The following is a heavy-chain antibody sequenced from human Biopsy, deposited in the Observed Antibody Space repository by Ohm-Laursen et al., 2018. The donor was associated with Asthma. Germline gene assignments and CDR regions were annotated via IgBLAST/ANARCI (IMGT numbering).Heavy chain of an antibody. CDR3: ARGYSGTDRMVYYYSGMEV. V-gene: IGHV1-69*13. D-gene: IGHD5-12*01. CDR2: LIPVLGTA. Sequence: GASVTVSCKASGDSLGSSINYAISWVRQAPRQGLEWMGGLIPVLGTADYAPMFEGRVTITADESTSTAYLELTSLRFEDTAVYYCARGYSGTDRMVYYYSGMEVWGQGTTVTVSS. J-gene: IGHJ6*02. CDR1: GDSLGSSINYA.